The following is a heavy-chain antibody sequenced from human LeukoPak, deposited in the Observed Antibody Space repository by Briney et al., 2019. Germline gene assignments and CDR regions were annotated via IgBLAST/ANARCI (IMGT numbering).Heavy chain of an antibody. V-gene: IGHV4-34*01. J-gene: IGHJ4*02. D-gene: IGHD3-10*01. Sequence: PSETLSLTCAVYGGSFSGYYWSWIRQPPGKGLEWIGEINHSGSTNYNPSLKSRVTISVDTSKNQFSLKLSSVTAEDTAVYYCARGKIRYGSGSYYQRYYYFDYWGQGTLVTVSS. CDR3: ARGKIRYGSGSYYQRYYYFDY. CDR2: INHSGST. CDR1: GGSFSGYY.